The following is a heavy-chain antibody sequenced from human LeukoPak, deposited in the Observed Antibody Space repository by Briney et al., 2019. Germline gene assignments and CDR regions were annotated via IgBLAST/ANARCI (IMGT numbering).Heavy chain of an antibody. V-gene: IGHV3-66*01. J-gene: IGHJ1*01. CDR3: ARGPFDGSGYYFAYFHH. Sequence: PGGSLRLSCAASGFTISTNYMSWDRQAPGKGLEWVSVIYSGGGTHYADSVKGRFTISRDTSKNTLYLQMVGLRAEDTAVYYCARGPFDGSGYYFAYFHHWGQGTLVTVSS. CDR1: GFTISTNY. D-gene: IGHD3-22*01. CDR2: IYSGGGT.